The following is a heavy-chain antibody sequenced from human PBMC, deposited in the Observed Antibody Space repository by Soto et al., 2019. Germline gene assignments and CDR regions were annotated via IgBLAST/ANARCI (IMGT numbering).Heavy chain of an antibody. CDR2: IYHSGST. Sequence: PSETLSLTCAVSSGSISSSNWWSWVRQPPGKGLEWIGEIYHSGSTNYNPSLKSRVTISVDKSKNQFSLKLSSVTAADTAVYYCARVGYGDYENWFDPWGQGTLVSVSS. CDR3: ARVGYGDYENWFDP. V-gene: IGHV4-4*02. J-gene: IGHJ5*02. CDR1: SGSISSSNW. D-gene: IGHD4-17*01.